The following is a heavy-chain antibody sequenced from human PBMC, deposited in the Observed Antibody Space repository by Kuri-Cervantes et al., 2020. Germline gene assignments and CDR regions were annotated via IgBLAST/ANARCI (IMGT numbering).Heavy chain of an antibody. Sequence: GGSLRLSCAASGFTFSSYDMHWVRQATGKGLEWVSAIGTAGDTYYPGSVKGRFTISRENAKNSLYLQMNSLRAEDTALYYCAKDIGGQYSYARNYYYGMDVWGQGTTVTVSS. D-gene: IGHD5-18*01. V-gene: IGHV3-13*01. CDR3: AKDIGGQYSYARNYYYGMDV. J-gene: IGHJ6*02. CDR2: IGTAGDT. CDR1: GFTFSSYD.